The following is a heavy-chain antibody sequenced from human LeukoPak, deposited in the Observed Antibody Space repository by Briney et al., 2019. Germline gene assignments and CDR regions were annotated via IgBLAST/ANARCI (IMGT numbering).Heavy chain of an antibody. CDR1: GFTFSSYG. Sequence: GRSLRLSCAASGFTFSSYGMHWVRQAPGKGLEWVAVISYDGSNKYYADSVKGRFTISRDNSKNTLYLQMNSLRAEDTAVYYCAKDQGGSYLDYWGQGTLVTVSS. CDR3: AKDQGGSYLDY. J-gene: IGHJ4*02. V-gene: IGHV3-30*18. D-gene: IGHD1-26*01. CDR2: ISYDGSNK.